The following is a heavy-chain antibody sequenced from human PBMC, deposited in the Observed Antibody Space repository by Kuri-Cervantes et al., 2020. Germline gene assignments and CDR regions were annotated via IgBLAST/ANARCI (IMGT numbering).Heavy chain of an antibody. Sequence: GGSLRLSCAASGFTFSSYGMHWVRQAPGKGLEWVAVISYDGSNKYYADSVKGRFTISRDNSKNTLYLQMNSLRAEDTAVYYCAKEAQLWFGESLLGSNDYWGQGTLVTVSS. CDR2: ISYDGSNK. J-gene: IGHJ4*02. CDR3: AKEAQLWFGESLLGSNDY. D-gene: IGHD3-10*01. CDR1: GFTFSSYG. V-gene: IGHV3-30*18.